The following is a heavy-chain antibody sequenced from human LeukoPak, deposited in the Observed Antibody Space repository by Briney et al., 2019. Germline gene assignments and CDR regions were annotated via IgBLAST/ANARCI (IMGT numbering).Heavy chain of an antibody. V-gene: IGHV1-8*03. CDR3: ARGRSAMRMDV. CDR2: MNPSSGST. Sequence: APVKVSCKASGYTFTSYDINWVRQATGQGLEWMGWMNPSSGSTGYAQKFQGRVTITRNTSISTAYMELSTLRSEDTAVYYCARGRSAMRMDVWGKGTTVTVSS. D-gene: IGHD2-2*01. J-gene: IGHJ6*04. CDR1: GYTFTSYD.